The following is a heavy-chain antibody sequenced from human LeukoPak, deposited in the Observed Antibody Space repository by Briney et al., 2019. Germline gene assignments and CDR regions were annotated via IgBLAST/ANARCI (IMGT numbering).Heavy chain of an antibody. D-gene: IGHD3-9*01. V-gene: IGHV3-30*02. J-gene: IGHJ4*02. CDR1: RFSFSSYG. CDR3: AKTPKTLTGYRIPSYYFDY. CDR2: LQYDRTNV. Sequence: GGPLRLSCAASRFSFSSYGMHWVRQAPGKGLEWVAYLQYDRTNVQYADSVRGRFTISRDNSKNTLYLQMNSLRAEDTAVYYCAKTPKTLTGYRIPSYYFDYWGQGTLVTVSS.